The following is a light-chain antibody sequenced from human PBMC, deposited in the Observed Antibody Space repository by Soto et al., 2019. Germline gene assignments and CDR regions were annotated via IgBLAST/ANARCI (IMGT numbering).Light chain of an antibody. CDR1: SSNIGNNF. Sequence: QSVLTQPPSVSAALGQGVTISCSGSSSNIGNNFVSWYQQLPGTAPKLLIYDNYKRPLGIPDRFSGSKSGTSGTLDITDLQTGDEADYYCGAWDSSLSAGVFGTGTKVTVL. CDR3: GAWDSSLSAGV. V-gene: IGLV1-51*01. J-gene: IGLJ1*01. CDR2: DNY.